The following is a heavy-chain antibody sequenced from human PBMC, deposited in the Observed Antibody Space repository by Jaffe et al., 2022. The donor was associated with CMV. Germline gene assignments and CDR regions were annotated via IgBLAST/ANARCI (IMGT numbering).Heavy chain of an antibody. V-gene: IGHV3-30*18. Sequence: QEQLVESGGGVVQPGRSLRLSCAASGFTFSTYGMHWVRQAPGRGLEWVAYISYDGSHKYYVDSVKGRFTISRDNSKNTLYLQVNTLRPEDTAVYYCAKDYHVLLWFGELFLHYGMDVWGQGTTVTVSS. J-gene: IGHJ6*02. D-gene: IGHD3-10*01. CDR2: ISYDGSHK. CDR3: AKDYHVLLWFGELFLHYGMDV. CDR1: GFTFSTYG.